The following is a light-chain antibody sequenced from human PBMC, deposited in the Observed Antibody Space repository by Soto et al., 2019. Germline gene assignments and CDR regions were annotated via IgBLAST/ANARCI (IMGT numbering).Light chain of an antibody. V-gene: IGKV4-1*01. CDR1: QSVLYSSNNKNY. J-gene: IGKJ2*01. CDR2: WAS. Sequence: DIVMTQSPDSLAVTLGERATINCKSTQSVLYSSNNKNYLAWYQQKPGQPPKLLIYWASTRESGVPDRFSGSESGTDFTLTISSLQAEDVAVYYCQQYYTNPYTFGQGTKLEIK. CDR3: QQYYTNPYT.